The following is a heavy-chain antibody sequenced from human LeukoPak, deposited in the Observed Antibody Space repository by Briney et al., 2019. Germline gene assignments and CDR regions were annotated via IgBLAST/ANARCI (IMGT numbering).Heavy chain of an antibody. V-gene: IGHV1-2*02. CDR2: ISPKSGGT. Sequence: ASVKVSCKASGYTFTDYYIHWVRQAPGPGLEWMGYISPKSGGTKYAQNFQGRFTMTSDTSVNTAYMELSRLRSDDTALYYCARIEGSAITFWGQGTLVTVSS. J-gene: IGHJ4*02. D-gene: IGHD3-16*01. CDR3: ARIEGSAITF. CDR1: GYTFTDYY.